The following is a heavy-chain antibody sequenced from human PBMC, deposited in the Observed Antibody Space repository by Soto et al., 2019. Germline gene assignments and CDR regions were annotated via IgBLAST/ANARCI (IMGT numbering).Heavy chain of an antibody. V-gene: IGHV4-4*02. Sequence: PAETRSLTGEVSGDSFSSVDWGRWVRRPAGEWREWIWEVYETRTTNYDPSLKSRVTISLDKSQNPSSLNVTSVTAADTAVYYCARSSGSFAISLLDTWGQGALVTVS. J-gene: IGHJ5*01. CDR3: ARSSGSFAISLLDT. CDR1: GDSFSSVDW. CDR2: VYETRTT. D-gene: IGHD2-2*02.